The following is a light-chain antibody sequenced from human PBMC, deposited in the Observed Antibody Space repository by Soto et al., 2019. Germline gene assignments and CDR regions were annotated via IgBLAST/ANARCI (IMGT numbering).Light chain of an antibody. CDR1: QSVSSSY. CDR2: GAS. Sequence: EIVLTQSAGILSLSPGDRATLSCRASQSVSSSYLAWYQQKPGQAPRLLIYGASSRATGIPDRFSGSGSGTDFTLTISRLEPEDFAVYYCQQYGSSPFTFGPGTKVDIK. CDR3: QQYGSSPFT. V-gene: IGKV3-20*01. J-gene: IGKJ3*01.